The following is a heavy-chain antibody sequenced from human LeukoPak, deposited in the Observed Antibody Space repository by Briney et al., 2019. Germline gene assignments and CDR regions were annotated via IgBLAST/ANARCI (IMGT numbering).Heavy chain of an antibody. V-gene: IGHV1-2*02. CDR2: INPNSGGT. Sequence: ASVKVSCKASGYTFTSYGISWVRQAPGQGLEWMGWINPNSGGTNYAQKFQGRVTMTRDTSISTAYMELSRLRSDDTAVYYCARDLFTRSDAFDIWGQGTMVTVSS. CDR3: ARDLFTRSDAFDI. J-gene: IGHJ3*02. CDR1: GYTFTSYG.